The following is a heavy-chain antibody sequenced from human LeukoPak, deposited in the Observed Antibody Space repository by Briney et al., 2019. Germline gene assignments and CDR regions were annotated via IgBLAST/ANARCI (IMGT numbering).Heavy chain of an antibody. CDR2: IWYDGSNK. Sequence: PGGSLRLSCAASGFTFSSYGMHWVRQAPGKGLEWVAVIWYDGSNKYYADSVKGRFTISRDNSKNTLYLQMNSLRAEDTAVYYCARDSRYYYDSSGPLDYWGQGTLVTVSS. D-gene: IGHD3-22*01. CDR1: GFTFSSYG. J-gene: IGHJ4*02. CDR3: ARDSRYYYDSSGPLDY. V-gene: IGHV3-33*01.